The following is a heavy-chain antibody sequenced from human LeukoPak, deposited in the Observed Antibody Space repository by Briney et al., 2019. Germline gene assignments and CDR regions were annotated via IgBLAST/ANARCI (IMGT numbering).Heavy chain of an antibody. D-gene: IGHD3-10*02. CDR1: GFTFSSHS. Sequence: GGSLRLSCAASGFTFSSHSMNWVRQAPGKGLEWVSSISSSSSYIYYADSVKGRFTISRDNAKNSLYLQMNSLRAEDTAVYYCASILWLYYYGRGGAFDIWGQGTMVTVSS. V-gene: IGHV3-21*01. CDR2: ISSSSSYI. J-gene: IGHJ3*02. CDR3: ASILWLYYYGRGGAFDI.